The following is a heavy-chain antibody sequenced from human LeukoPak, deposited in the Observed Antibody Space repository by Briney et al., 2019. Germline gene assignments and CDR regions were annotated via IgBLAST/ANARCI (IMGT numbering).Heavy chain of an antibody. V-gene: IGHV3-53*01. CDR3: ARDRYCGGDCYSDY. Sequence: GASLRLSCAASGFTVSSNYMSWVRQAPGKGLEWVSVIYSGGSTYYADSVKGRFTISRDNSKNTLYLQMNSLRAEDTAVYYCARDRYCGGDCYSDYWGQGTLVTVSS. CDR2: IYSGGST. CDR1: GFTVSSNY. D-gene: IGHD2-21*02. J-gene: IGHJ4*02.